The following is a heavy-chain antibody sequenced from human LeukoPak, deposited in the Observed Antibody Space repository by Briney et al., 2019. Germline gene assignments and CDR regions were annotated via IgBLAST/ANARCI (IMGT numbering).Heavy chain of an antibody. CDR2: ISSSGSTI. Sequence: GGSLRLSCAASGFTFSDYYMSWIRQAPGKGLEWVSYISSSGSTIYYADSAKGRFTISRDNATNSLYLQMNSLRAEDTAEYYCATANRDDFDYWGQGTLVTVSS. CDR3: ATANRDDFDY. J-gene: IGHJ4*02. CDR1: GFTFSDYY. D-gene: IGHD5-24*01. V-gene: IGHV3-11*04.